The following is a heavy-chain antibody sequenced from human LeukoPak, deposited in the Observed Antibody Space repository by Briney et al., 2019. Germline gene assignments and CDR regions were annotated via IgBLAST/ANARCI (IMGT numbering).Heavy chain of an antibody. CDR1: GGSISSGGYS. J-gene: IGHJ1*01. D-gene: IGHD5-24*01. CDR2: IYHSGST. V-gene: IGHV4-30-2*01. CDR3: ARVGERRDGYNQYFQH. Sequence: SQTLPLTCAVSGGSISSGGYSWSWIRQPPGKGLEWIGYIYHSGSTYYNPSLKSRVTISVDRSKNQFSLKLSSVTAADTAVYYCARVGERRDGYNQYFQHWGQGTLVTVSS.